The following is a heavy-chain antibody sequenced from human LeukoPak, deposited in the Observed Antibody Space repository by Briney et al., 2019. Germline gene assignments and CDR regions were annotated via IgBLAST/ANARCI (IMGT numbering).Heavy chain of an antibody. V-gene: IGHV4-39*01. Sequence: PSETLSLTCTVSGGSISSSSYYWGWIRQPPGKGLEWIGSIHYSGSTYYNPSLKSRVTISVDTSKNQFSLKLSSVTAADTAVYYCARIVVVIMGLDYWGQGTLVTVSS. CDR2: IHYSGST. D-gene: IGHD3-22*01. CDR3: ARIVVVIMGLDY. CDR1: GGSISSSSYY. J-gene: IGHJ4*02.